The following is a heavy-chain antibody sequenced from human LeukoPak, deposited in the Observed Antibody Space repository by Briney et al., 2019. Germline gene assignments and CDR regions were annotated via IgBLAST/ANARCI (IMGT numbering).Heavy chain of an antibody. CDR3: SRENGAFSPFGY. CDR2: VSLSGLT. Sequence: PSGTLSLTCGVSGGSITSTNWWRWGRQPPGQGLEWVGEVSLSGLTNYNPSLSSRVIMALDTSKNHLSLHLTSVTAADTAVYYCSRENGAFSPFGYWGQGYLVTVLS. V-gene: IGHV4-4*02. CDR1: GGSITSTNW. J-gene: IGHJ4*02. D-gene: IGHD2-8*01.